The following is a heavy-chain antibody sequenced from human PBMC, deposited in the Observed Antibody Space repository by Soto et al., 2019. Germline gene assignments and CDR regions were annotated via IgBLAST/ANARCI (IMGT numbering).Heavy chain of an antibody. Sequence: SETLSLTCAVYGGSFSGYYWSWIRQPPGKGLEWIGEINHSGSTNYNPSLKSRVTISVDTSKNQFSLKLSSVTAADTAVYYCARVLMVYATRGNYYYYYGMDVWGQGTTVTVS. CDR1: GGSFSGYY. D-gene: IGHD2-8*01. CDR3: ARVLMVYATRGNYYYYYGMDV. J-gene: IGHJ6*02. V-gene: IGHV4-34*01. CDR2: INHSGST.